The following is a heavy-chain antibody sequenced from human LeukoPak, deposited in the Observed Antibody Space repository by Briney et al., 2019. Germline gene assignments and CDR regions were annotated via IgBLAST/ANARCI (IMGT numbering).Heavy chain of an antibody. D-gene: IGHD6-13*01. CDR2: ISAYNGNT. Sequence: EASVKVSCKASGYTFTSYGISWVRQAPGQGLEWMGWISAYNGNTNYAQKHQGRVTMTTDTSTSTAYMELRSLRSDDTAVYYCARVVAAAGLTNWFDPWGQGTLVTVSS. V-gene: IGHV1-18*01. CDR1: GYTFTSYG. CDR3: ARVVAAAGLTNWFDP. J-gene: IGHJ5*02.